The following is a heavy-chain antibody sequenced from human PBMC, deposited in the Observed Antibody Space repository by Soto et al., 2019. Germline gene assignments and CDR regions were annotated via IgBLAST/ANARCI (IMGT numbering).Heavy chain of an antibody. Sequence: GASVKVSCKASGYTFTTYYIHWVRQAPGQGLEWMGIINPSSGSTRSAQKFQGRVTMTSDTSSSTVYMELSSLRSDDTAVYYCSRAPFASGSDWYDSWGQGTLVTVSS. CDR3: SRAPFASGSDWYDS. J-gene: IGHJ5*01. CDR2: INPSSGST. V-gene: IGHV1-46*03. CDR1: GYTFTTYY. D-gene: IGHD3-3*01.